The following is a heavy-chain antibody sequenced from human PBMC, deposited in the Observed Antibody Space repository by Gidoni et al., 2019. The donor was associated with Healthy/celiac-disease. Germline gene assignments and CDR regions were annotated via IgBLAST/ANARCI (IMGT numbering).Heavy chain of an antibody. V-gene: IGHV3-20*04. D-gene: IGHD3-10*01. J-gene: IGHJ4*02. CDR3: ARDFGGKLWFGESPFDY. CDR2: INWHGGST. Sequence: EVQLVASGGGVVRPGGSLRLSCAASGFTLDDYCMSWVRHAPGKGLEWVSGINWHGGSTGYADTVKGRFTSSRDKAKNSLYLKMNSLRAEDTALYYCARDFGGKLWFGESPFDYWGQGTLVTVSS. CDR1: GFTLDDYC.